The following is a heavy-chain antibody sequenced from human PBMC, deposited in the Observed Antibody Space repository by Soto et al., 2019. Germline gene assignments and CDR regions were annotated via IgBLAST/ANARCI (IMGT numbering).Heavy chain of an antibody. CDR2: IWYDGSNK. CDR1: GFAFNTYG. CDR3: ARDRGEWNRHYYGMDV. Sequence: QEQLAESGGGVVQPGRSLRLSCAASGFAFNTYGMHWVRQAPGKGLEWVAIIWYDGSNKYYADSVKGRFTISRDNSKNMLHLKMNSLRGEDTAVYYCARDRGEWNRHYYGMDVWGQGTTVTVSS. V-gene: IGHV3-33*01. D-gene: IGHD3-10*01. J-gene: IGHJ6*02.